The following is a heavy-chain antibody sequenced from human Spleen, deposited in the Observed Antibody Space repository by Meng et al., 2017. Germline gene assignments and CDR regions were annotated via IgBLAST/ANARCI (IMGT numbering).Heavy chain of an antibody. V-gene: IGHV1-8*03. D-gene: IGHD4-23*01. J-gene: IGHJ3*02. CDR2: MNPNSGNT. Sequence: ASVKVSCKASGYTFNGYDVNWVRLAPGQGLQWMRWMNPNSGNTGYAQNFQGRVTINRNTSIRTAYMELSSLRSEDTAVYYCARGEIYGGNSGDAFDIWGQGTMVTVSS. CDR1: GYTFNGYD. CDR3: ARGEIYGGNSGDAFDI.